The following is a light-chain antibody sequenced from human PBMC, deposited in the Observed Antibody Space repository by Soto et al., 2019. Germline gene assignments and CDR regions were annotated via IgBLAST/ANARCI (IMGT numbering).Light chain of an antibody. J-gene: IGKJ1*01. CDR3: QQYSTYWT. Sequence: DIQMTQSPSTLSASVGDRVTITCRASQSISTWLAWYQQKAGKAPKLLIYKASILESGVPSRFSGSGSGTEFTLTISSLQPDDFVTYYCQQYSTYWTFGQGTKVEIK. CDR1: QSISTW. V-gene: IGKV1-5*03. CDR2: KAS.